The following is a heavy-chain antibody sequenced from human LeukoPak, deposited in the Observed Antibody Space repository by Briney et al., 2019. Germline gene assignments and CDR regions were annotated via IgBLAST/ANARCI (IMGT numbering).Heavy chain of an antibody. V-gene: IGHV4-61*09. CDR3: ARCMSELDYGDYAYYYHMDV. J-gene: IGHJ6*04. D-gene: IGHD4-17*01. CDR1: GDSLTSGSRY. CDR2: FYSSTRT. Sequence: PSETLSLTCTVSGDSLTSGSRYWSWIRQPAGKGLEWIEHFYSSTRTTYNPSLESRVTISGDTAKNQFSLKLDSVTAADTAVYFCARCMSELDYGDYAYYYHMDVWGKGTTATVSS.